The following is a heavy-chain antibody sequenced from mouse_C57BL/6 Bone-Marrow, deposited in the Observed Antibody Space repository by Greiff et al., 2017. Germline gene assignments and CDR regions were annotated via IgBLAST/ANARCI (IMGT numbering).Heavy chain of an antibody. CDR1: GYTFTSYW. J-gene: IGHJ2*01. Sequence: QVQLKQPGAELVRPGTSVKLSCKASGYTFTSYWMHWVKQRPGQGLEWIGVIDPSDSYTNYNQKFKGKATLTVDTSSSTAYMQLSSLTSEDSAVYYCARPSITTVVAPYYWGQGTTLTVSS. CDR2: IDPSDSYT. CDR3: ARPSITTVVAPYY. D-gene: IGHD1-1*01. V-gene: IGHV1-59*01.